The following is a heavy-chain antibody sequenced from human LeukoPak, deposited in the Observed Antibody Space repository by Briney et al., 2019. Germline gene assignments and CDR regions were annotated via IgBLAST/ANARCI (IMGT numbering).Heavy chain of an antibody. Sequence: PSETLSLTCAVYGGSFSGYYWSWIRQPPGKGLEWIGEINHSGSTNYNPSLKSRVTISVDTSKNQFSLRLSSVTAADTAVYYCARHVEMATINDAFDIWGQGTMVTVSS. CDR2: INHSGST. V-gene: IGHV4-34*01. CDR3: ARHVEMATINDAFDI. J-gene: IGHJ3*02. CDR1: GGSFSGYY. D-gene: IGHD5-24*01.